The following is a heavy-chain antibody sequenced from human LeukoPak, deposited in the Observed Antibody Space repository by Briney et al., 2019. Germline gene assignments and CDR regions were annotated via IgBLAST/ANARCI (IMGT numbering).Heavy chain of an antibody. J-gene: IGHJ4*02. CDR3: AKVFGSGTMVRGVTPFDY. CDR2: ISYDGSNK. V-gene: IGHV3-30-3*01. Sequence: PGRSLRLSCAASGFTFSSYAMHWVRQAPGKGLGWVAVISYDGSNKYYADSVKGRFTISRDNSKNTLYLQMNSLRAEDTAVYYCAKVFGSGTMVRGVTPFDYWGQGTLVTVSS. D-gene: IGHD3-10*01. CDR1: GFTFSSYA.